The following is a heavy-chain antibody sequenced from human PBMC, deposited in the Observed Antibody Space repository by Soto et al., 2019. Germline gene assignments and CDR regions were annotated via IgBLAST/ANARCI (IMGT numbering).Heavy chain of an antibody. CDR1: GGSISSYY. CDR3: ARGRWLQLIYFDY. J-gene: IGHJ4*02. Sequence: PSETLSLTCTISGGSISSYYWSWIRQPPGKGLEWIGCIYYSGSTNHNPSLKSRVTISVDTSKNQFSLNLRSVTAADTAVYYCARGRWLQLIYFDYWGQGTLVTVSS. V-gene: IGHV4-59*01. D-gene: IGHD5-12*01. CDR2: IYYSGST.